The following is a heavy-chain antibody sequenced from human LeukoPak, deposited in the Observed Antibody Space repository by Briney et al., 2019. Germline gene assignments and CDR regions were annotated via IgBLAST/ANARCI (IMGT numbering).Heavy chain of an antibody. J-gene: IGHJ4*02. CDR1: GFTFSGYA. CDR2: ISYDGSNK. CDR3: ARGGGGYDSVDY. Sequence: GGSLRLSCAASGFTFSGYAMHWVRQAPGRGLEWVAVISYDGSNKYYADSVKGRFTISRDNSKNTLYLQMNSLRAEDTAVYYCARGGGGYDSVDYWGQGTLVTVSS. D-gene: IGHD5-12*01. V-gene: IGHV3-30*14.